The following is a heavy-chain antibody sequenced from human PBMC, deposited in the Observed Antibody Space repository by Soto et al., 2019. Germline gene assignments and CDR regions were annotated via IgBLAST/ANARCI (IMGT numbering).Heavy chain of an antibody. Sequence: ASVKVSCKASGYTFTSYDINWVLQAPGEGHKWMGWMNPNRGNTGYAQKFQGRVTMTRNTSISTAYMELRSLRSEDTAVYYCAINDNWNCGHDDAFYIWGQGTMVTVSS. CDR2: MNPNRGNT. J-gene: IGHJ3*02. CDR3: AINDNWNCGHDDAFYI. V-gene: IGHV1-8*01. D-gene: IGHD1-7*01. CDR1: GYTFTSYD.